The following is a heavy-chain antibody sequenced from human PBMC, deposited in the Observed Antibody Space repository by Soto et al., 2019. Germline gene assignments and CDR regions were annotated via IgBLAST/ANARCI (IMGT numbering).Heavy chain of an antibody. J-gene: IGHJ5*02. CDR3: ARDYYDFWSGYLTPNWFDP. CDR1: RYTFASYG. Sequence: GVSAKPTSKASRYTFASYGSCWPRQATRQGLDWMGWISAYNGNTNYAQKLQGRVTMTTDTSTSTAYMELRSLRSDDTAMYYCARDYYDFWSGYLTPNWFDPWGQGTLVTRLL. V-gene: IGHV1-18*04. CDR2: ISAYNGNT. D-gene: IGHD3-3*01.